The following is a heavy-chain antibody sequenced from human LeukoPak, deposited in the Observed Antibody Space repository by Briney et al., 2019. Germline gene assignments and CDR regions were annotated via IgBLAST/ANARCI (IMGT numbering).Heavy chain of an antibody. CDR2: ISAYNGNT. V-gene: IGHV1-18*01. Sequence: GASVKPSCKASGYTFTSYGISWVRQAPGQGLEWMGWISAYNGNTNYAQKLQGRVTMTADTSTSTAYMELRSLRSDDTAVYYCARANIVVVPAADYWYFDLWGRGTLVTVSS. CDR1: GYTFTSYG. D-gene: IGHD2-2*01. CDR3: ARANIVVVPAADYWYFDL. J-gene: IGHJ2*01.